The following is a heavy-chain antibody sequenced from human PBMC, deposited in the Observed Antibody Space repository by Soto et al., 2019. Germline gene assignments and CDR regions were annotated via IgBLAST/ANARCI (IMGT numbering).Heavy chain of an antibody. CDR3: ARIPRYSFPTSDDLDS. D-gene: IGHD5-18*01. CDR1: GGTFYTYT. CDR2: ITPIYPTT. J-gene: IGHJ4*02. V-gene: IGHV1-69*13. Sequence: SVKVSCKASGGTFYTYTFSWVRQAPGQGLEWMGSITPIYPTTNYAEKFQGRLTVTADGSTNTAYMELNSLTSGDTAVYYCARIPRYSFPTSDDLDSWGQGTLVTVSS.